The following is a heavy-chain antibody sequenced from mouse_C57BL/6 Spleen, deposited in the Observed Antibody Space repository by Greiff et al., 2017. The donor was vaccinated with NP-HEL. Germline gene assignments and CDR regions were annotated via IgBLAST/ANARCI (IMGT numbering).Heavy chain of an antibody. V-gene: IGHV10-1*01. CDR1: GFSFNTYA. CDR2: IRSKSNNYAT. Sequence: EVKLVESGGGLVQPKGSLKLSCAASGFSFNTYAMNWVRQAPGKGLEWVARIRSKSNNYATYYADSVKDRFTISRDDSESMLYLQMNNLKTEDTAMYYCVRQYYDYDDRYFDVWGTGTTVTVSS. CDR3: VRQYYDYDDRYFDV. D-gene: IGHD2-4*01. J-gene: IGHJ1*03.